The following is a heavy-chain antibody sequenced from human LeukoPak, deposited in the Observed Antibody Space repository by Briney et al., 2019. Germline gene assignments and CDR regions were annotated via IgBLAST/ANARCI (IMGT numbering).Heavy chain of an antibody. J-gene: IGHJ3*02. CDR3: AKDLGSDAFDI. D-gene: IGHD2-15*01. Sequence: GGSLRLSCAASGFTFSSYTMNWVRQAPGKGLEWVSSISTSSIYIYYADSVKGRFTVSRDNSKNTLYLQMNSLRAEDTAIYYCAKDLGSDAFDIWGQGTMVAVSS. V-gene: IGHV3-21*01. CDR2: ISTSSIYI. CDR1: GFTFSSYT.